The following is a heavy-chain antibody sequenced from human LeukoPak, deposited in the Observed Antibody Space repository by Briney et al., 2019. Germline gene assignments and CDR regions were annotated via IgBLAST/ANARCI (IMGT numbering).Heavy chain of an antibody. V-gene: IGHV3-74*01. Sequence: PGGSLRLSCAASGFTFGSYWMHWVRQAPGKGLVWVSRINSDGSSTSYADSVKGRFTISRDNAKNTLYLQMNSLRAEDTAVYYCALGRSSGWADYWGQGTLVTVSS. CDR1: GFTFGSYW. D-gene: IGHD6-19*01. CDR2: INSDGSST. J-gene: IGHJ4*02. CDR3: ALGRSSGWADY.